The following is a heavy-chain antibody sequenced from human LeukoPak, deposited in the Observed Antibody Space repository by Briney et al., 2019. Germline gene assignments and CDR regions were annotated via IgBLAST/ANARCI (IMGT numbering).Heavy chain of an antibody. V-gene: IGHV3-21*01. CDR1: GFTFSNYN. J-gene: IGHJ4*02. CDR2: ISSSNNYI. D-gene: IGHD3-22*01. CDR3: ARAGNYYDSSGYYLY. Sequence: GGSLRLSCAASGFTFSNYNMNWVRQAPGKGLEWVSSISSSNNYIYYADSVKGRFTISRDNSKNTLYLQMNSLRAEDTAVYYCARAGNYYDSSGYYLYWGQGTLVTVSS.